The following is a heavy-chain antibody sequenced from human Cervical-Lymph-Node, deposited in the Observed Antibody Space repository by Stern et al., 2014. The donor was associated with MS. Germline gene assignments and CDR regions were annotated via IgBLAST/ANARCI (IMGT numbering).Heavy chain of an antibody. V-gene: IGHV4-59*01. CDR2: AYYSGDT. J-gene: IGHJ4*02. CDR3: ARDLSD. CDR1: GVSISSYY. Sequence: VQLQESSPGLVKPSETLSLTCTISGVSISSYYWNWIRQSPGKGLEWIGSAYYSGDTNYNPSLKSRVTISVDTSKNQFSLNLHSVTAADTAVYYCARDLSDWGQGTLVTVSS. D-gene: IGHD2/OR15-2a*01.